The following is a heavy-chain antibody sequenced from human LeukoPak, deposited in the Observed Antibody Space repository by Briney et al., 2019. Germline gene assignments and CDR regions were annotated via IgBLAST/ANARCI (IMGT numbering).Heavy chain of an antibody. V-gene: IGHV3-30*02. CDR3: VPNEGGPPYFDY. D-gene: IGHD1-26*01. Sequence: PGGSLRLSCAASGFTFSSYGMYWVRQAPGKGLEWVAFIRYDGSNKYYADSVKGRFTISRDNSKNTLYLQMNSLRVEDTAVYYCVPNEGGPPYFDYWGQGTLVTVSS. CDR2: IRYDGSNK. J-gene: IGHJ4*02. CDR1: GFTFSSYG.